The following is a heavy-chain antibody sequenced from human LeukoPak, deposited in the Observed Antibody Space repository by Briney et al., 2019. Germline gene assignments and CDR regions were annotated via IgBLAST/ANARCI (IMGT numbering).Heavy chain of an antibody. CDR2: IIPIFGTA. V-gene: IGHV1-69*13. CDR3: ARLWLPHWFDP. J-gene: IGHJ5*02. D-gene: IGHD5-12*01. CDR1: GGTFSSYA. Sequence: SVKVSCKASGGTFSSYAISWVRQAPGQGLEWMGGIIPIFGTANYAQKFQGRVTITADESTSTAYMELSSVTAADTAVYYCARLWLPHWFDPWGQGTLVTVSS.